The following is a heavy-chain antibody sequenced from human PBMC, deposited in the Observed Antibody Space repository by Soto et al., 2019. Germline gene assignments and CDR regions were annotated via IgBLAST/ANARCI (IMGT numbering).Heavy chain of an antibody. CDR3: ARDLYSSSFDY. J-gene: IGHJ4*02. Sequence: GGSLRLSCAASGFTFSSYGMHWVRQAPGKGLEWVAVIWYDGSYKYYADSGKGRFTISRDNSRNTVYLQMNSLRAKDTAVYYCARDLYSSSFDYWGQGTQVTVSS. CDR2: IWYDGSYK. D-gene: IGHD6-6*01. CDR1: GFTFSSYG. V-gene: IGHV3-33*01.